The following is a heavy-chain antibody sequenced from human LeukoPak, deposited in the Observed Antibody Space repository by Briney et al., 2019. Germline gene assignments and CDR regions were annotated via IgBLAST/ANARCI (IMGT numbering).Heavy chain of an antibody. D-gene: IGHD2/OR15-2a*01. J-gene: IGHJ3*02. V-gene: IGHV1-18*01. CDR1: GYTFTNYG. CDR2: ISANNGNR. CDR3: ARIYFPREAFDI. Sequence: RASVKVSCKASGYTFTNYGISWVRQAPGQGLEWMGWISANNGNRNYALKLQDRVSMTTDTSTSTAYMELRSLRSDDTAVYYCARIYFPREAFDIWGQGTMVTVSS.